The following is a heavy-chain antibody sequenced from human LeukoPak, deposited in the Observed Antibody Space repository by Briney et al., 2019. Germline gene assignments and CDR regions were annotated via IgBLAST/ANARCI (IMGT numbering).Heavy chain of an antibody. CDR2: IYYTGST. CDR1: GGSISSGDHY. D-gene: IGHD2-15*01. V-gene: IGHV4-30-4*01. J-gene: IGHJ4*02. CDR3: ARESLRYCSAGSCSPFDS. Sequence: SETLSLTCTVSGGSISSGDHYWSWIRQPPGKGLEWIGYIYYTGSTSYNPSLKSPVIISVDTSKNQFSLKLSSVTATDTGVYYCARESLRYCSAGSCSPFDSWGQGTLVTVSS.